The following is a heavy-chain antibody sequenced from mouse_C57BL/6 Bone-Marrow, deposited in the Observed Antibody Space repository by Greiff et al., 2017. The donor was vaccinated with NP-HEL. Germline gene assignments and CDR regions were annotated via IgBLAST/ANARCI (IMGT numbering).Heavy chain of an antibody. CDR3: ARRYYGSSYYAMDY. J-gene: IGHJ4*01. D-gene: IGHD1-1*01. CDR1: GYTFTSYW. CDR2: IDPSDSYT. Sequence: QVQLKQPGAELVRPGTSVKLSCKASGYTFTSYWMHWVKQRPGQGLEWIGVIDPSDSYTNYNQKFKGKATLTVDTSSSTAYMQLSSLTSEDSAVYYCARRYYGSSYYAMDYWGQGTSVTVSS. V-gene: IGHV1-59*01.